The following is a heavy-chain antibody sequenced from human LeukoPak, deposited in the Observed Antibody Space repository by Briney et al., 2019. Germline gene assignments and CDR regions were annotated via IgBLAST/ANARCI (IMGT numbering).Heavy chain of an antibody. CDR3: ASTRGRYYFDY. V-gene: IGHV4-61*02. Sequence: SETLSLTCTVSGGSISSGGYYWSWIRQPAGKGLEWIGRIYTSGSTNYNPPLKSRVTISVDTSKNQFSLKLSSVTAADTAVYYCASTRGRYYFDYWGQGTLVTVSS. D-gene: IGHD1-26*01. CDR2: IYTSGST. J-gene: IGHJ4*02. CDR1: GGSISSGGYY.